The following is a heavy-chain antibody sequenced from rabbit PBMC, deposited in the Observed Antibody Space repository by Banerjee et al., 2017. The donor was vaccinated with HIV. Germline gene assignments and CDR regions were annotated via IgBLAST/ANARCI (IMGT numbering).Heavy chain of an antibody. CDR2: IYAGSSGNT. D-gene: IGHD3-1*01. V-gene: IGHV1S40*01. Sequence: QSLEESGGDLVKPGASLTLTCTASGFSFSSGYDMCWVRQAPGKGLELIACIYAGSSGNTYYASWAKGRFTISKTSSTTVTLQMTSLTAADTATYFCARETDSGGGGAGALNLWGPGTLVTVS. J-gene: IGHJ4*01. CDR1: GFSFSSGYD. CDR3: ARETDSGGGGAGALNL.